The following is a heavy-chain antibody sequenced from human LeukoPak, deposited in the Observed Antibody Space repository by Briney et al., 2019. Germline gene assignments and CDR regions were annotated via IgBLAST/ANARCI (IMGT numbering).Heavy chain of an antibody. Sequence: SSVNVSCMASGCTFSSYAISWVGQAPGQGRAGMGRIFPILGIANYAQKFQGRVTITADKSTSTAYMELSSLRCEDTAVYYCAALKRGYSGYDYVGYFVYWGQGNLVTVSS. J-gene: IGHJ4*02. V-gene: IGHV1-69*04. D-gene: IGHD5-12*01. CDR1: GCTFSSYA. CDR3: AALKRGYSGYDYVGYFVY. CDR2: IFPILGIA.